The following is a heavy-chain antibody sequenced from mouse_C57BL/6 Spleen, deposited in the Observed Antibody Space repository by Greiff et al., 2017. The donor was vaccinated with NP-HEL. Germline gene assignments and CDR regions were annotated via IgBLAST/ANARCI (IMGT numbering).Heavy chain of an antibody. CDR2: IDPSDSYT. Sequence: VQLQQSGAELVKPGASVKLSCKASGYTFTSYWMQWVKQRPGQGLEWIGEIDPSDSYTNYNQKFKGKATLTVDTSSSTAYMQLSSLTSEDSAVYYCARWMRAMDYWGQGTSVTVSS. J-gene: IGHJ4*01. CDR3: ARWMRAMDY. CDR1: GYTFTSYW. V-gene: IGHV1-50*01.